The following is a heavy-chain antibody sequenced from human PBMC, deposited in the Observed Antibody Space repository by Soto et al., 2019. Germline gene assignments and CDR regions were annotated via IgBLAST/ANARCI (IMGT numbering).Heavy chain of an antibody. CDR2: IHYSGST. D-gene: IGHD2-2*01. Sequence: QLQLQESGPGLVKPSETLSLTCTVSGGSISSSSYYWGWIRQPPGKGLEWIGSIHYSGSTYYNPSPKSRVTISVDTSKNQFSLKLSSVTAADPAVYYCARHYRIVVVPAANMGYWGQGTLVTVSS. V-gene: IGHV4-39*01. CDR1: GGSISSSSYY. J-gene: IGHJ4*02. CDR3: ARHYRIVVVPAANMGY.